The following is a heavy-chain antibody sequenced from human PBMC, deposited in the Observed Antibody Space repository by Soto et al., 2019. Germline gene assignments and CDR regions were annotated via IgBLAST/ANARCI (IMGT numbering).Heavy chain of an antibody. J-gene: IGHJ6*02. D-gene: IGHD7-27*01. CDR3: AGHAGDWSRYGLDV. CDR2: ISGDGYTT. CDR1: GFSFTKHA. Sequence: EVQLVESGGGLVKPGGSLRLSCAASGFSFTKHAMSWVRQAPGRGLQWISGISGDGYTTYYADAVKGRFTISRDKSQTTLYLQMNSLRGEDTAVYFCAGHAGDWSRYGLDVWGQGTTVTVAS. V-gene: IGHV3-23*04.